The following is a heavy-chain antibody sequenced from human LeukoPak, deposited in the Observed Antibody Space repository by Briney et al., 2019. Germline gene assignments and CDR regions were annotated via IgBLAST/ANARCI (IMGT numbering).Heavy chain of an antibody. J-gene: IGHJ6*03. CDR2: INHSGST. CDR3: ARGRRSYDFWSGRTYYYYYMDV. Sequence: SETLSLTCAVYGGSFSGYYWSWIRQPPGKGLEWIGEINHSGSTNYNPSLKSRVTISVDTSKNQFPLKLSSVTAADTAVYYCARGRRSYDFWSGRTYYYYYMDVWGKGTTVTVSS. CDR1: GGSFSGYY. V-gene: IGHV4-34*01. D-gene: IGHD3-3*01.